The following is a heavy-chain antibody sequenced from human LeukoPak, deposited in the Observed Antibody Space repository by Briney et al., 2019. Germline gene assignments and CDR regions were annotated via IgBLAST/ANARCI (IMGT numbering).Heavy chain of an antibody. CDR2: IYYSGST. Sequence: SETLSLTCTVSGGSISSYYWSWIRQPPGKGLEWIGYIYYSGSTNYNPSLKSRVTISVDTSKNQFSLKLSSVTAADTAVYYCARVSRPKGKESIVVVPVPEWLDYWGQGTLVTASS. V-gene: IGHV4-59*01. CDR1: GGSISSYY. J-gene: IGHJ4*02. CDR3: ARVSRPKGKESIVVVPVPEWLDY. D-gene: IGHD2-2*01.